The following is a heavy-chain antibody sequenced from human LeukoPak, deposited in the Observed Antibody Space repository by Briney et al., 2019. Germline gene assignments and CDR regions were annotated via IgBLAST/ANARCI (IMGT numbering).Heavy chain of an antibody. Sequence: SETLSLTCAVYGGSLSGNYWRWIRQPPGKGLEWIGEINHSGSTNYNPSLRSRVTISVDMSKEQFSLNLRSVTAADTAVYYCVGKSDDYSYMDVRGEGTTVTVSS. CDR2: INHSGST. CDR3: VGKSDDYSYMDV. CDR1: GGSLSGNY. V-gene: IGHV4-34*01. D-gene: IGHD7-27*01. J-gene: IGHJ6*03.